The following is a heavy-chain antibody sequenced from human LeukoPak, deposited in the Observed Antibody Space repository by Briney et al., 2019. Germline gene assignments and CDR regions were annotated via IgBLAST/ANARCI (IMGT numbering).Heavy chain of an antibody. D-gene: IGHD6-13*01. CDR3: ARVVSLKPGIAAAGTSLALDY. J-gene: IGHJ4*02. CDR1: GYTFTGYY. Sequence: ASVKVSCKASGYTFTGYYMHWVQQAPGQGLEWMGWINPNSGGTNYAQKFQGRVTMTRDTSISTAYMELSRLRSEDTAVYYCARVVSLKPGIAAAGTSLALDYWGQGTLVTVSS. V-gene: IGHV1-2*02. CDR2: INPNSGGT.